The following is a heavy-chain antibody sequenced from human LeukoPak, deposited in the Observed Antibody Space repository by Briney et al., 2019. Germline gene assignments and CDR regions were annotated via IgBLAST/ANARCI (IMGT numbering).Heavy chain of an antibody. V-gene: IGHV4-59*08. J-gene: IGHJ5*02. D-gene: IGHD5-18*01. Sequence: PSETLSLTCTVSGVSISGYYWSWIRQPPGKGLEWIGYTYYSGTTNYNPSLKSRVTISVDTSKNQFSLKLRSVTAADTAVYYCARHVGYGNNWFDPWGQGTPVTVSS. CDR2: TYYSGTT. CDR1: GVSISGYY. CDR3: ARHVGYGNNWFDP.